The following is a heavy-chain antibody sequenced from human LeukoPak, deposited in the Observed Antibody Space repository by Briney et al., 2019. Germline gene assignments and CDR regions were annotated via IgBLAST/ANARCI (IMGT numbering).Heavy chain of an antibody. D-gene: IGHD3-9*01. Sequence: PSETLSPTCTVSGGSISSSSYYWGWIRQPPGKGLEWIGSIYYSGSTNYNPSLKSRVTISVDTSKNQFSLKLSSVTAADTAVYYCARVGGNLYFDWLAHFDYWGQGTLVTVSS. V-gene: IGHV4-39*07. CDR2: IYYSGST. CDR1: GGSISSSSYY. CDR3: ARVGGNLYFDWLAHFDY. J-gene: IGHJ4*02.